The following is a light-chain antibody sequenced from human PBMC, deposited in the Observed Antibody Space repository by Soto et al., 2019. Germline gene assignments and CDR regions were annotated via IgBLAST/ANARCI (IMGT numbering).Light chain of an antibody. Sequence: QSVLTQPASVSGSPGQSIAISCTGTRSDVGAYNYVSWYQQHPGKAPKLMISDVTHRPSGVSDRFSGSKSGNTASLTISGLQAEDEADYYCSSFTSRYTFVFGTGTKLTVL. CDR3: SSFTSRYTFV. CDR2: DVT. J-gene: IGLJ1*01. CDR1: RSDVGAYNY. V-gene: IGLV2-14*03.